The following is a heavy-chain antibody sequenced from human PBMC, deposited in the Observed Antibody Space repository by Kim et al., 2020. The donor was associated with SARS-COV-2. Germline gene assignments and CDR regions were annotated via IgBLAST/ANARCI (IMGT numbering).Heavy chain of an antibody. J-gene: IGHJ4*02. CDR2: IDPAIGNT. Sequence: ASVKVSCKTSGYTFTNNLMHWVRQAPGQRLEWLGWIDPAIGNTKYSQKFQGRVTIARDTSASTVYMELSSLRSEDTAVYYCAMNNYDSRIDYFDYWGQGTLVTVSS. CDR1: GYTFTNNL. D-gene: IGHD3-10*01. CDR3: AMNNYDSRIDYFDY. V-gene: IGHV1-3*01.